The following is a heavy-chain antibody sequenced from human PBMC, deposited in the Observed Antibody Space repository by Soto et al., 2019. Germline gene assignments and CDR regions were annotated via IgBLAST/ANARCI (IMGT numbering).Heavy chain of an antibody. CDR3: ARDLSSSWYGDYYYGMDV. CDR1: GFTFSSYW. CDR2: INSDGSST. D-gene: IGHD6-13*01. V-gene: IGHV3-74*01. Sequence: GGSLRLSCAASGFTFSSYWMHWVRQAPGKGLVWVSRINSDGSSTSYADSVKGRFTISRDNAKNTLYLQMNSLRAEDTAVYYCARDLSSSWYGDYYYGMDVWGQGTTVTV. J-gene: IGHJ6*02.